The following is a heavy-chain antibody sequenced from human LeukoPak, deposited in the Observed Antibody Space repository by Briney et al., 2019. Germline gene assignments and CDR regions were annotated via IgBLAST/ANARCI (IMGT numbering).Heavy chain of an antibody. CDR1: GFTFSSYG. D-gene: IGHD6-19*01. CDR3: AKTRYSSGWYPTSGPDY. J-gene: IGHJ4*02. CDR2: ISYDGSNK. Sequence: GRSLRLSCAASGFTFSSYGMHWVRQAPGKGLEWVAVISYDGSNKYYADSVKGRFTISRDNSKNTLYLQMNSLRAEDKAVYYCAKTRYSSGWYPTSGPDYWGQGTLVTVSS. V-gene: IGHV3-30*18.